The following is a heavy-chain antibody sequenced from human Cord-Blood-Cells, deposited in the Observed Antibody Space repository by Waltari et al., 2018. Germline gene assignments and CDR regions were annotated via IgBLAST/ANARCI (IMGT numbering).Heavy chain of an antibody. D-gene: IGHD3-10*01. CDR1: GFTFSSYW. Sequence: EVQLVESGGGLVQPGGSLRLSCAASGFTFSSYWMSWFRQAPGKGLEWVANIKQDGSEKYYVDSVKGRFTISRDNAKNSLYLQMNSLRAEDTAVYYCASYGSGSYYFDYWGQGTLVTVSS. V-gene: IGHV3-7*01. CDR3: ASYGSGSYYFDY. J-gene: IGHJ4*02. CDR2: IKQDGSEK.